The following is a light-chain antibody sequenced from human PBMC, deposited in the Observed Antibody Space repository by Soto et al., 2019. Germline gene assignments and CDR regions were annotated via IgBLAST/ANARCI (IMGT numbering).Light chain of an antibody. V-gene: IGKV3-20*01. J-gene: IGKJ5*01. Sequence: DIVLTQSPGTLSLSPGERATLSCRASQSVSSSYLAWYQQKPGQAPRLLIYGASSRATGIPDRFSGSGSGTDFTLTISRLEPEDVAVYYCQQYCSSLITFGQGTRLEIK. CDR2: GAS. CDR3: QQYCSSLIT. CDR1: QSVSSSY.